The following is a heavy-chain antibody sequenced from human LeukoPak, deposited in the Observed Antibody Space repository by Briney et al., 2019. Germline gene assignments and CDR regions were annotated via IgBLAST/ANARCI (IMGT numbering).Heavy chain of an antibody. CDR2: IHTSGST. CDR3: ARDRYYYDSSGYSLDY. Sequence: SETLSLACTVSGVSISSYYWSWIRQPAGKGLEWIGRIHTSGSTNYNPSLKSRVTMSVDTSKNQFSLKLSSVTAADTAVYYCARDRYYYDSSGYSLDYWGQGTLVTVSS. V-gene: IGHV4-4*07. J-gene: IGHJ4*02. D-gene: IGHD3-22*01. CDR1: GVSISSYY.